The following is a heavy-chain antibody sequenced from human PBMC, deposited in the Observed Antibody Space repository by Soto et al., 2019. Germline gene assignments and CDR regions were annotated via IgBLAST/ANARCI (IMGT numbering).Heavy chain of an antibody. D-gene: IGHD3-3*01. CDR1: GFTFDDYT. J-gene: IGHJ4*02. CDR2: ISWDGGST. V-gene: IGHV3-43*01. CDR3: AKARTIFGVVPYYFDY. Sequence: PXGSLRLSGAASGFTFDDYTMHWVRQAPGKGLEWVSLISWDGGSTYYADSVKGRFTISRDNSKNSLYLQMNSLRTEDTALYYCAKARTIFGVVPYYFDYWGQGTLVTVSS.